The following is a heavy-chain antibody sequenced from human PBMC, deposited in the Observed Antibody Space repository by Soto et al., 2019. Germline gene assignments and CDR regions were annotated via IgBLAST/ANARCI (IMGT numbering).Heavy chain of an antibody. J-gene: IGHJ4*02. CDR1: GVSVSSGSFY. Sequence: SETLSLTCTVSGVSVSSGSFYWAWIRQPPGKGLEWIGFASYSGTTNYKPSLKSRVTISVDTSRSQISLMVSSLTAADTAVYYCERGETVTQYDYWGQGTLVTVSS. CDR2: ASYSGTT. V-gene: IGHV4-61*01. CDR3: ERGETVTQYDY. D-gene: IGHD4-17*01.